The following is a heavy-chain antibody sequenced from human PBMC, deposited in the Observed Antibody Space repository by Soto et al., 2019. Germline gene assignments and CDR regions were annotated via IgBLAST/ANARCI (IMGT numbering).Heavy chain of an antibody. CDR2: IYYSGST. Sequence: PSETLSLTCTVSGGSISSYYWTWIRQPPGKGLEWIGYIYYSGSTNYNPSLKSRVTISVDTSKNQFSLKLSSVTAADTAVYYCARLNVSYDFQVYMDVWGKGTTVTVSS. CDR1: GGSISSYY. CDR3: ARLNVSYDFQVYMDV. V-gene: IGHV4-59*08. J-gene: IGHJ6*03. D-gene: IGHD3-3*01.